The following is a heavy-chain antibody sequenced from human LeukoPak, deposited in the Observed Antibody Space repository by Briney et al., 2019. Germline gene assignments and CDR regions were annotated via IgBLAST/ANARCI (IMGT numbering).Heavy chain of an antibody. CDR3: ARGFSSGWYQGEYFDY. CDR2: ISYDGSNK. J-gene: IGHJ4*02. CDR1: GFTFSNYA. V-gene: IGHV3-30-3*01. Sequence: GGSLRLSCAASGFTFSNYAMHWVRQAPGKGLEWVAVISYDGSNKYYADSVKGRFTISRDNSKNTLYQQMNSLRAEDTAVYYCARGFSSGWYQGEYFDYWGQGTLVTVSS. D-gene: IGHD6-19*01.